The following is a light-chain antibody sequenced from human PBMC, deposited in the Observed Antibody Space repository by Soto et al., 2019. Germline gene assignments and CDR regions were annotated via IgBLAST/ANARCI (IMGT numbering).Light chain of an antibody. V-gene: IGLV2-14*01. Sequence: QSALTQPASVSGSPGQSITISCTGSSSDVGGYNYVSWYQQHPGKAPKLMIYEVSNRPSGVSNRFSGSKSGNTASLTISGLQAEDEADYYCISYTRTTLMVFGGGTKVTVL. J-gene: IGLJ2*01. CDR2: EVS. CDR3: ISYTRTTLMV. CDR1: SSDVGGYNY.